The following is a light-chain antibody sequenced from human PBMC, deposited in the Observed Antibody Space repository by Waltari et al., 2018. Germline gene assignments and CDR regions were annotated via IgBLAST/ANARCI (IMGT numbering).Light chain of an antibody. Sequence: QSVLTQPPSASGTPGQRVTISCSGSASTIGGNLVNWYQQLPGKAPKLLIHRSDQRPSGVPCRFSASKTGTSASLASSGLQSEDEADYFYASWDDSLNGHWVFGGGTKVTVL. J-gene: IGLJ3*02. V-gene: IGLV1-44*01. CDR3: ASWDDSLNGHWV. CDR1: ASTIGGNL. CDR2: RSD.